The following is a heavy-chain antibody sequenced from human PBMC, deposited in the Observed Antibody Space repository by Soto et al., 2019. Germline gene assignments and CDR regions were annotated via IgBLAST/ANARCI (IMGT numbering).Heavy chain of an antibody. J-gene: IGHJ4*02. CDR1: RVRIRSYA. CDR2: IIPIFGTA. D-gene: IGHD5-12*01. Sequence: CKERRVRIRSYALWWPRQSPGQGLEWMGGIIPIFGTANYAQKFQGRVTITADESTSTAYMELSSLRSEDTAVYFCAKVKWLQLPGAMDYRRQRTLDTVSS. CDR3: AKVKWLQLPGAMDY. V-gene: IGHV1-69*01.